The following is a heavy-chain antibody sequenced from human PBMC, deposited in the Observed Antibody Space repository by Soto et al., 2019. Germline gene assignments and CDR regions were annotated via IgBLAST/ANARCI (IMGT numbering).Heavy chain of an antibody. CDR1: GDSISSGGYY. J-gene: IGHJ4*02. D-gene: IGHD3-16*01. CDR3: VTGKEWGVLISY. Sequence: SETLSLTCTVFGDSISSGGYYWSWIRQHAGTGLEWIGYIYYSGSTYYNPSLKSRVTISLDTSKNQFSLSLSSVTAADTAVYYCVTGKEWGVLISYWGQGTLVTVSS. V-gene: IGHV4-31*03. CDR2: IYYSGST.